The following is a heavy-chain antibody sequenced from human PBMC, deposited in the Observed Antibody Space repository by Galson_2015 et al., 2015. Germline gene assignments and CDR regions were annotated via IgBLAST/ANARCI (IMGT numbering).Heavy chain of an antibody. V-gene: IGHV3-30-3*01. CDR2: ISYDGSKK. D-gene: IGHD5-12*01. CDR1: GFQFRSYA. Sequence: SLRLSCAASGFQFRSYAIQWVRQAPGKGLEWVAVISYDGSKKHYINSVEGRFTISRDNANNTLYLQMNGLRDEDTAVYFCATVVAMNPVDYWGQGSLVTVSS. J-gene: IGHJ4*02. CDR3: ATVVAMNPVDY.